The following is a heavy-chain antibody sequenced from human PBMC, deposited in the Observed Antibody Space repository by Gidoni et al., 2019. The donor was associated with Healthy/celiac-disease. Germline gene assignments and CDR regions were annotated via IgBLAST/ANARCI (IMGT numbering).Heavy chain of an antibody. CDR2: ISRSSSYI. D-gene: IGHD2-15*01. V-gene: IGHV3-21*01. J-gene: IGHJ3*02. Sequence: EVQLVESGGGLVKPGGSLRLSCAASGFTFSSYSMNWVRQAPGKGLEWVSSISRSSSYIYYADSVKGRFTISRDNAKNSLYLQMNSLRAEDTAVYYCARTSLLDAFDIWGQGTMVTVSS. CDR3: ARTSLLDAFDI. CDR1: GFTFSSYS.